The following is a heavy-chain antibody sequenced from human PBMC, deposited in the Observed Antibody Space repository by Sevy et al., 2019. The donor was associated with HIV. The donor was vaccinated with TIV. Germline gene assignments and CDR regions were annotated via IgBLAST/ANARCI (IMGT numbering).Heavy chain of an antibody. Sequence: ASVKVSCKASGYTFTAYYIHWVRQAPGQVLESIGWINPNSGGTYFAKKFQDSVTLTTDTSVNTAYMELRSLRFDDTAVYYCARMGDYYDSSGYYPLKFWGQGTLVTVSS. CDR2: INPNSGGT. J-gene: IGHJ4*02. V-gene: IGHV1-2*02. D-gene: IGHD3-22*01. CDR3: ARMGDYYDSSGYYPLKF. CDR1: GYTFTAYY.